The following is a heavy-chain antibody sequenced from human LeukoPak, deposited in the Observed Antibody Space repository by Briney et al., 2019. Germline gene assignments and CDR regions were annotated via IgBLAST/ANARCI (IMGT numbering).Heavy chain of an antibody. J-gene: IGHJ4*02. CDR2: INHSGST. V-gene: IGHV4-34*01. Sequence: GSLRLSCAASGFTFSDYYMSWIRQAPGKGLEWIGEINHSGSTNYNPSLKSRVTISVDTSKNQFSLKLSSVTAADTAVYYCASSNPRSQNYDSSGYPLDYWGQGTLVTVSS. CDR3: ASSNPRSQNYDSSGYPLDY. CDR1: GFTFSDYY. D-gene: IGHD3-22*01.